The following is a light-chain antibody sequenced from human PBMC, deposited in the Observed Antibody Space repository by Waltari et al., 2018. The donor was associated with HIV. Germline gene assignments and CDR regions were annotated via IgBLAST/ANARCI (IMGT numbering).Light chain of an antibody. CDR2: DTK. Sequence: QTVVTQEPSLTVSPGGTVTLTCASNTGAVTSDFYPNWVQLRPGQPPTTLLSDTKNKHSWTPDRFSGFLFGGKAALTVSGVKSEDEAEYYCLLFFGGLWVFGGVTKLTVL. V-gene: IGLV7-43*01. CDR1: TGAVTSDFY. J-gene: IGLJ3*02. CDR3: LLFFGGLWV.